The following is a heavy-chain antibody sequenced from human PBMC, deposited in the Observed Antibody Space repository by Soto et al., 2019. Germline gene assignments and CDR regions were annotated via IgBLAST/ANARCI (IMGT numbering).Heavy chain of an antibody. J-gene: IGHJ4*02. V-gene: IGHV3-23*01. CDR2: ISGSGGST. Sequence: GGSLRLSCAASGFTFSSYAMSWVRQAPGKGLEWVSAISGSGGSTYYADSVKGRFTISRDNSKNTLYLQMNSLRAEDTAVYYCAKDLLPLRYFAWLAFDYWGQGTLVTVSS. CDR3: AKDLLPLRYFAWLAFDY. CDR1: GFTFSSYA. D-gene: IGHD3-9*01.